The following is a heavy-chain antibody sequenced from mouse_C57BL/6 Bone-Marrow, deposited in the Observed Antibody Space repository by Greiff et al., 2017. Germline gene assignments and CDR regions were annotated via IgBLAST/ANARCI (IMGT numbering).Heavy chain of an antibody. Sequence: EVQGVESGAELVRPGASVKLSCTASGFNIKDDYMHWVKQRPEQGLEWIGWIDPENGDTEYASKFQGKATITADTSSNTAYLQLSSLASEDTAVYYCTPIYYGNYPSAMGYWGQRTSVTVSS. V-gene: IGHV14-4*01. D-gene: IGHD2-1*01. J-gene: IGHJ4*01. CDR1: GFNIKDDY. CDR3: TPIYYGNYPSAMGY. CDR2: IDPENGDT.